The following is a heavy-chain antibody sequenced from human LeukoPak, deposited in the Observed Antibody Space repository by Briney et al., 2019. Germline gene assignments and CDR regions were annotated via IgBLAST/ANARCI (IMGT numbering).Heavy chain of an antibody. CDR3: ARHLGTSCFDY. J-gene: IGHJ4*02. V-gene: IGHV4-59*08. D-gene: IGHD2-2*01. Sequence: SETLSLTCTVSGGSISSYYWSWIRQPPGKGLEWIGYIYYSGSTNYNPSLKSRVTISVDTSKNQFSLQLSSVTAADTAVYYCARHLGTSCFDYWGQGTLVTVSS. CDR2: IYYSGST. CDR1: GGSISSYY.